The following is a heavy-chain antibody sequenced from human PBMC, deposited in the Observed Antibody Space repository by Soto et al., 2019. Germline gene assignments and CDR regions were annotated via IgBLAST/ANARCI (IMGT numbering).Heavy chain of an antibody. CDR3: ASDCSGGSCYSRD. CDR2: IKQDGSEK. J-gene: IGHJ4*02. Sequence: GGSLRLSCAASGFTFSSYWMSWVRQAPGKGLEWVANIKQDGSEKYYVDSVKGRFTISRDNAKNSLYLQMNSLRAEDTAVHYCASDCSGGSCYSRDWGQGTLVTVSS. D-gene: IGHD2-15*01. CDR1: GFTFSSYW. V-gene: IGHV3-7*04.